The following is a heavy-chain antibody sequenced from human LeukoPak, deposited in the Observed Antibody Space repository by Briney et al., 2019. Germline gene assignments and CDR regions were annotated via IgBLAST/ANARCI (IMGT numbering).Heavy chain of an antibody. CDR3: AITGRLLWFGELLSPFDY. D-gene: IGHD3-10*01. CDR2: IIPIFGTA. V-gene: IGHV1-69*05. CDR1: GGTFSTYA. J-gene: IGHJ4*02. Sequence: SVKFSCRASGGTFSTYAISWVRQAPGQGLQWMGGIIPIFGTANYAQKFQGRVTITTDESTSTAYVELSSLRSEDTAVYYCAITGRLLWFGELLSPFDYWGQGTLVTVSS.